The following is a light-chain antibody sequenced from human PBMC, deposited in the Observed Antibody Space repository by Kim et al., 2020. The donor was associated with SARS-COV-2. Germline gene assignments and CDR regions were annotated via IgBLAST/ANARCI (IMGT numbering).Light chain of an antibody. V-gene: IGLV3-1*01. CDR1: KLGDKY. Sequence: VYPRQTASITCSGDKLGDKYACWYQQKPGQSPVLVIYQDSKRPSGIPERFSGSNSGNTATLTISGTQAMDEADYYCQAWDSSTYYVFGTGTKVTVL. J-gene: IGLJ1*01. CDR2: QDS. CDR3: QAWDSSTYYV.